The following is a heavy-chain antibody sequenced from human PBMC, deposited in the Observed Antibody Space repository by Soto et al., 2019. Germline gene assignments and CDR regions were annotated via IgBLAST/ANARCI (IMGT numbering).Heavy chain of an antibody. CDR2: INSDGSST. D-gene: IGHD1-26*01. CDR1: GFTISSHW. J-gene: IGHJ5*01. CDR3: VRSYSGTYGCFDS. V-gene: IGHV3-74*01. Sequence: EVQLVESGGGLVQPGGSLRLSCAASGFTISSHWMHWVRQAPGKGLVWVSRINSDGSSTSYADSVKGRFIISRDNAKNTLYLQMNSLRAEDTAVYYCVRSYSGTYGCFDSWGQGTLVTVSS.